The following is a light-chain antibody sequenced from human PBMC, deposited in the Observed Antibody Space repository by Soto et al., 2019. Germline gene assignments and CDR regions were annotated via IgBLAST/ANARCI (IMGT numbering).Light chain of an antibody. CDR1: SSDVGGYNY. CDR3: SSYKSRSTRV. Sequence: QSVLTQPASVSGSPGQSITISCTGTSSDVGGYNYVSWYQQHPGKAPKLMIYEVSNRPSGVSNRFSGSKSGNTASLTISGLQDEEEGDYYCSSYKSRSTRVFGTGTKVTVL. V-gene: IGLV2-14*01. J-gene: IGLJ1*01. CDR2: EVS.